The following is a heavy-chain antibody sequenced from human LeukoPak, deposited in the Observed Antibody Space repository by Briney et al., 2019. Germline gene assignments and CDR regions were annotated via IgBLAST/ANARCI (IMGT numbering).Heavy chain of an antibody. V-gene: IGHV3-74*01. CDR2: IEGDGSRT. CDR1: GFTFRNYW. CDR3: ARATSGTSYEY. J-gene: IGHJ4*02. Sequence: PGGSLRLSCAASGFTFRNYWMHWVRQVPGKGLVWVSSIEGDGSRTNYADSVKGRFTISRDNAENTLYLQMNSLRGEDTAVYFCARATSGTSYEYWGQGTLVTVSS. D-gene: IGHD3-10*01.